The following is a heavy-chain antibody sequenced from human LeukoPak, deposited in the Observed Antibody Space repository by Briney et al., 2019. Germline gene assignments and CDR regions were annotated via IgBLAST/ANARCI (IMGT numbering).Heavy chain of an antibody. CDR2: IHFDGSIK. CDR3: SKEGVRCCHGDS. D-gene: IGHD2-8*01. CDR1: GFMFSTSG. J-gene: IGHJ5*01. V-gene: IGHV3-30*02. Sequence: GGSLRLSCVASGFMFSTSGLHWVRQAPDKGLEWVAYIHFDGSIKFYADSVNGRFTISRDNSKNTLYLQMDSLRSEDTAIYYCSKEGVRCCHGDSWGRGTLVTVSS.